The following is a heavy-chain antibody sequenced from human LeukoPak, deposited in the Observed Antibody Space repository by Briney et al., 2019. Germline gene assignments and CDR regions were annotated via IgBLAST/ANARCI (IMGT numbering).Heavy chain of an antibody. CDR3: ARIDSYSSFDY. J-gene: IGHJ4*02. CDR1: LYSTTIGYY. V-gene: IGHV4-38-2*01. CDR2: IYHSGCT. Sequence: SETLSLTCSLSLYSTTIGYYWAWIGQPPGKGLEWIGSIYHSGCTYYNPSLKSRVTISVDTSKNQFSLKLSSVTAADTAVYYCARIDSYSSFDYWGQGTLVTVSS. D-gene: IGHD5-18*01.